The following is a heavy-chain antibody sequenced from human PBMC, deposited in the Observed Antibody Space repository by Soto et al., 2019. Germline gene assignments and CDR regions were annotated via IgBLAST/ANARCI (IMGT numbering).Heavy chain of an antibody. Sequence: SETLSLTCAVSGGSISSGGYSWSWIRQPPGEGLEWIGYIYHSGSTYYNPSLKSRVTISVDRSKNQFSLKLSSVTAADTAVYYCARSVTVGGPSYYYYGMDVWGQGTTVTVSS. CDR3: ARSVTVGGPSYYYYGMDV. D-gene: IGHD4-4*01. CDR2: IYHSGST. J-gene: IGHJ6*02. V-gene: IGHV4-30-2*01. CDR1: GGSISSGGYS.